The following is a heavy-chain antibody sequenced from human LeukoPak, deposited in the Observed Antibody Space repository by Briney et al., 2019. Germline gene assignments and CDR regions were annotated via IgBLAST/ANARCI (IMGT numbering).Heavy chain of an antibody. V-gene: IGHV1-69*13. J-gene: IGHJ5*02. CDR3: ARGIGIPGRHQRFDP. CDR1: GGTFSSYA. CDR2: IIPVFGTP. Sequence: SVNVSCKASGGTFSSYAISWVRQAPGQGLEWMGGIIPVFGTPNYAQKFQGRVTITADESTSTTYMELSSLRSEDTAVYYCARGIGIPGRHQRFDPWGQGTLVTVSS. D-gene: IGHD2/OR15-2a*01.